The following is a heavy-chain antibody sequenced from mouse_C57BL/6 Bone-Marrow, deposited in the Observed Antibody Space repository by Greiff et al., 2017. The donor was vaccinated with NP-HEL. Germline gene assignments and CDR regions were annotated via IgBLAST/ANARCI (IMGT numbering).Heavy chain of an antibody. J-gene: IGHJ3*01. CDR3: ARDILSLAY. CDR1: GYSITSGYY. V-gene: IGHV3-6*01. Sequence: EVQRVESGPGLVKPSQSLSLTCSVTGYSITSGYYWNWIRQFPGNKLEWMGYISYDGSNNYNPSLKNRISITRDTSKNQFFLKLNSVTTEDTATYYCARDILSLAYWGQGTLVTVSA. CDR2: ISYDGSN.